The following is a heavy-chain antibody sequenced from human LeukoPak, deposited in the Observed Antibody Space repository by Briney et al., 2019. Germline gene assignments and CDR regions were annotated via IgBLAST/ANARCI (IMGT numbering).Heavy chain of an antibody. J-gene: IGHJ3*02. V-gene: IGHV4-59*01. CDR1: GGSISSYY. CDR3: AREERYYYDSSGYPDAFDI. D-gene: IGHD3-22*01. CDR2: IYYSGST. Sequence: PSETLSLTCTVSGGSISSYYWGWIRQPPGKGLEWIGYIYYSGSTNYNPSLKSRVTISVDTSKNQFSLKLSSVTAADTAVYYCAREERYYYDSSGYPDAFDIWGQGTMVTVSS.